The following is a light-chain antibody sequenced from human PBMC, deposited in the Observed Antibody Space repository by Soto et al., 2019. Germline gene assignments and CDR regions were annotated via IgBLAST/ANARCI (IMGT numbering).Light chain of an antibody. J-gene: IGKJ1*01. V-gene: IGKV3-20*01. CDR2: GAS. Sequence: EIVLTQSPASLSLSPGERATLSCRASQSVDSYLVWYQQKPGQAPRLLIFGASNRATGIPARFSGSGSGTDFTLTISRLEPEDFAVYYCQQYDSSPRTFGQGTKVDIK. CDR3: QQYDSSPRT. CDR1: QSVDSY.